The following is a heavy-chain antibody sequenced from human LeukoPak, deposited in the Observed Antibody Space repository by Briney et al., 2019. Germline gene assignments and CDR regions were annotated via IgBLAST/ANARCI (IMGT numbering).Heavy chain of an antibody. Sequence: PGGSLRLSCAVYGITFSRYSMNWVRQAPGKGLELVSYISSSSSTTYYADSVKGRFTISRDNSKNTLYLQMNSLRAEDTAVYYCANLIITMIVPQRPTDAFDIWGQGTMVTVSS. CDR1: GITFSRYS. CDR3: ANLIITMIVPQRPTDAFDI. V-gene: IGHV3-48*01. D-gene: IGHD3-22*01. CDR2: ISSSSSTT. J-gene: IGHJ3*02.